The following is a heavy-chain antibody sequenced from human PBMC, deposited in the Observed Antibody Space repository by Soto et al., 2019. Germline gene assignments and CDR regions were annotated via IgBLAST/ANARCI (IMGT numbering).Heavy chain of an antibody. CDR2: IRGSGGST. D-gene: IGHD6-13*01. Sequence: GGSLRLSCAASGFTFSSYAMSWVRQAPGKGLKWVSAIRGSGGSTYYADSVKGRFTISRDNSKNTLYLQMNSLRAEDTAVYYFANDNRYSSSWAEPYYFDYWGQGTLVTVSS. CDR3: ANDNRYSSSWAEPYYFDY. CDR1: GFTFSSYA. V-gene: IGHV3-23*01. J-gene: IGHJ4*02.